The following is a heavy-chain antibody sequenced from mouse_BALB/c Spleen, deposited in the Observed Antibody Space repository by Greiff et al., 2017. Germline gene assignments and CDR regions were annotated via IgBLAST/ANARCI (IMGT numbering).Heavy chain of an antibody. D-gene: IGHD2-10*02. CDR2: IYPGDGDT. Sequence: VQLQESGPELVKPGASVKISCKASGYAFSSSWMNWVKQRPGQGLEWIGRIYPGDGDTNYNGKFKGKATLTADKSSSTAYMQLSSLTSVDSAVYYCARIRYGNHAMDYWGQGTSVTVSS. J-gene: IGHJ4*01. CDR3: ARIRYGNHAMDY. CDR1: GYAFSSSW. V-gene: IGHV1-82*01.